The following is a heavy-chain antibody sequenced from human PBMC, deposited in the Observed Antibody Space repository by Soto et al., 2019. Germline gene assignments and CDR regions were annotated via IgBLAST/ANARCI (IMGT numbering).Heavy chain of an antibody. D-gene: IGHD3-22*01. CDR2: IIPIFGTA. J-gene: IGHJ4*02. CDR3: ARDGLGYDSSGEGPL. CDR1: GGTFSSYA. Sequence: SVKVSCKASGGTFSSYAISWVRQAPGQGLELMGGIIPIFGTANYAQKFQGRVTITADKSTSTAYMELSSLRSEDTAVYYCARDGLGYDSSGEGPLWGQGTLVTVSS. V-gene: IGHV1-69*06.